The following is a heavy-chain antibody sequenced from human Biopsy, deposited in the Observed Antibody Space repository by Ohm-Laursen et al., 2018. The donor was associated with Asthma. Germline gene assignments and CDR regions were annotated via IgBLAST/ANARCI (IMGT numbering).Heavy chain of an antibody. V-gene: IGHV1-3*01. CDR3: ARTYYDFLTGQVNDAFDI. CDR2: INAGNGNT. D-gene: IGHD3-9*01. Sequence: ASVKVPCNASGYTFTSYAIHWVRQAPGQRLEWMGWINAGNGNTKYSQKFQGRVTITRDTSASTAYMELSSLRSEDTAVYYCARTYYDFLTGQVNDAFDIWGQGTMVTVSS. CDR1: GYTFTSYA. J-gene: IGHJ3*02.